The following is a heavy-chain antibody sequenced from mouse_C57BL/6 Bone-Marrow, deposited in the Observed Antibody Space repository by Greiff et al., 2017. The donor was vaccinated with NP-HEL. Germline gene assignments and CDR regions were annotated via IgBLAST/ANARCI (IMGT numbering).Heavy chain of an antibody. CDR2: SRNKANDYTT. V-gene: IGHV7-1*01. CDR3: ARDAAHYYGSSHWYFDV. Sequence: EVKLVESGGGLVQSGRSLRLSCATSGFTFSDFYMEWVRQAPGKGLEWIAASRNKANDYTTEYSASVKGRFIVSRDTSQSILYLQMNALRAEDTAIYYCARDAAHYYGSSHWYFDVWGTGTTVTVSS. D-gene: IGHD1-1*01. J-gene: IGHJ1*03. CDR1: GFTFSDFY.